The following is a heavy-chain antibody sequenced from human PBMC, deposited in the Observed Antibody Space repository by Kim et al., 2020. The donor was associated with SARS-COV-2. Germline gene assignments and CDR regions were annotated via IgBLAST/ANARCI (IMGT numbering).Heavy chain of an antibody. CDR2: ISGSGGST. CDR3: AKEEVGMWGDSDGDYYYYYMDV. J-gene: IGHJ6*03. V-gene: IGHV3-23*01. D-gene: IGHD3-16*01. CDR1: GFTFSSYA. Sequence: GGSLRLSCAASGFTFSSYAMSWVRQAPGKGLEWVSAISGSGGSTYYADSVKGRFTISRDNSKNTLYLQMNSLRAEDTAVYYCAKEEVGMWGDSDGDYYYYYMDVWGKGTTVTVSS.